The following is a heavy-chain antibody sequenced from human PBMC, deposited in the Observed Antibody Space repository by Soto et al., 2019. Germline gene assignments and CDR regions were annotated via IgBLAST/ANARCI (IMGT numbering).Heavy chain of an antibody. D-gene: IGHD2-21*02. J-gene: IGHJ4*02. CDR2: VSPYNGNR. CDR3: ARRYGDPLSAAGFDY. CDR1: GYTFTNYG. Sequence: ASVKVSCKASGYTFTNYGISWVRQAPGQGLEWMGWVSPYNGNRYYAQKFHGRLTLTTDTSTNTAFMELRSLGPGDTAIYYCARRYGDPLSAAGFDYWGQGTLVTVS. V-gene: IGHV1-18*01.